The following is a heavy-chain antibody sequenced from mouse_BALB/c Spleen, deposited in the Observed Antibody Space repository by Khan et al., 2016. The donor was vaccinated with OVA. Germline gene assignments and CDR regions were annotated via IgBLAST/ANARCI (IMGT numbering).Heavy chain of an antibody. J-gene: IGHJ3*01. Sequence: QVQLQQSGPGLVQPSQSLSITCTVSGFSLTSYGVHWVRQSPGKGLEWLGVIWSGGSTDYNAAFISRLSISKDNSTSQVFFKMNSLQANDTAIYYCARNYDYDEGLAYWGQGTLVTVSA. V-gene: IGHV2-2*02. CDR1: GFSLTSYG. CDR3: ARNYDYDEGLAY. CDR2: IWSGGST. D-gene: IGHD2-4*01.